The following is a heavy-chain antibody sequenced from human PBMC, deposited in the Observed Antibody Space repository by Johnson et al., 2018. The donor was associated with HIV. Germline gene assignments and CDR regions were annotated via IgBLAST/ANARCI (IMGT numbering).Heavy chain of an antibody. CDR2: ISSSGAGI. J-gene: IGHJ3*02. CDR3: ARDPPGRAFDI. Sequence: VQLVESGGGLVKPGGSLRLSCAVSGFKFSDFYMTWIRQVPGKGLECVAYISSSGAGIYYADSVRGRFTISRDNAKNSLFLQMNSLSAEDTAIYYCARDPPGRAFDIWGQGTMVTVSS. V-gene: IGHV3-11*04. CDR1: GFKFSDFY.